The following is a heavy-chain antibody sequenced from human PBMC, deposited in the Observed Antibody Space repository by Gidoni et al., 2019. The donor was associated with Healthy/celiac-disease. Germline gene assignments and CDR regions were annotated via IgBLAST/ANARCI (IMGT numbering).Heavy chain of an antibody. Sequence: QVQLVQSGAEVKKPGSSVKVSCKASGGTFSSYAISWGRQAPGQGLEWMGRIIPILGIANYAQKFQGRVTITADKSTSTAYMELSSLRSEDTAVYYCARGRNYDILTEGYFDYWGQGTLVTVSS. V-gene: IGHV1-69*04. D-gene: IGHD3-9*01. J-gene: IGHJ4*02. CDR2: IIPILGIA. CDR1: GGTFSSYA. CDR3: ARGRNYDILTEGYFDY.